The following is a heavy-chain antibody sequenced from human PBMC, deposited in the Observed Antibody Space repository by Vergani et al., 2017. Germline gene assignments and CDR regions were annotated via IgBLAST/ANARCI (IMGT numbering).Heavy chain of an antibody. J-gene: IGHJ4*02. CDR3: ARSIAAAGPFDY. CDR1: GCSISSGSYY. CDR2: IYTSGST. V-gene: IGHV4-61*02. D-gene: IGHD6-13*01. Sequence: QAQLQESGPGLVKPSQTLSLTCTVSGCSISSGSYYWIWIRQPAGKGLEWIGRIYTSGSTNYNPSLKSRVTMSVDTSKNQFSLKLSSVTAADTAVYYCARSIAAAGPFDYWGQGTLVTVSS.